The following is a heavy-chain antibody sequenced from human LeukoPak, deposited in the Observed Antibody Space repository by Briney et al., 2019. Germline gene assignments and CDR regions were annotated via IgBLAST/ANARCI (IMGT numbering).Heavy chain of an antibody. Sequence: ASVKVSCKASGYTFSGYYIHWVRQAPGQGLEWMGWMNPNSGATNNAQKFQGRVTLSRETSISTAYMELSKLRSDDPAVYYCARSGITTIPNFDYWGQGTLVTVSS. D-gene: IGHD5-12*01. CDR2: MNPNSGAT. V-gene: IGHV1-2*02. J-gene: IGHJ4*02. CDR3: ARSGITTIPNFDY. CDR1: GYTFSGYY.